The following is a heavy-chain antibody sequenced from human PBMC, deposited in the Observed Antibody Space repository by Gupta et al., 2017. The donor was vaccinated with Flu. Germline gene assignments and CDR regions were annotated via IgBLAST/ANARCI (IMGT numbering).Heavy chain of an antibody. Sequence: KGLEWVGHVDYSGSTNYNPSLKRRLTISLDKSKNHFSLKLTSVTAADTAVYFCARLPIPGSRFYYDRSGPFDYWGRGTLVNVSS. D-gene: IGHD3-22*01. J-gene: IGHJ4*02. CDR2: VDYSGST. V-gene: IGHV4-61*03. CDR3: ARLPIPGSRFYYDRSGPFDY.